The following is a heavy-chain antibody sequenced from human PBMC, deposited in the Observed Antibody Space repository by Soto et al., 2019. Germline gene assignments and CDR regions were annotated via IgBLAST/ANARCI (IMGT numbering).Heavy chain of an antibody. D-gene: IGHD3-3*01. V-gene: IGHV1-69*14. Sequence: QVQLVQSGAEVKKPGSSVKVSCKASGGTFSNYAISWVRQAPGQGLEWMGGLIPIFGTANYARKFQGRLTLTADKSTSTAYMELSSLRSEDRAVYYCARREVPPIFGVASFWLDPWGQGTLVTVSS. CDR3: ARREVPPIFGVASFWLDP. CDR2: LIPIFGTA. CDR1: GGTFSNYA. J-gene: IGHJ5*02.